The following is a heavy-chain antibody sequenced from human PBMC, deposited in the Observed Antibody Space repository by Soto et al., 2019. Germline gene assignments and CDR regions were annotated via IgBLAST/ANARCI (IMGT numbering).Heavy chain of an antibody. D-gene: IGHD1-26*01. V-gene: IGHV4-31*03. J-gene: IGHJ6*03. CDR3: ARDSDPRGYYYYYMDV. CDR2: IYYSGST. Sequence: SETLSLTCTVSGGSISSGGYYWSWIRQHPGKGLEWIGYIYYSGSTYYNPSLKSRVTISVDTSKNQFSLKLSSVTAADTAVYYCARDSDPRGYYYYYMDVWGKGTTVTVSS. CDR1: GGSISSGGYY.